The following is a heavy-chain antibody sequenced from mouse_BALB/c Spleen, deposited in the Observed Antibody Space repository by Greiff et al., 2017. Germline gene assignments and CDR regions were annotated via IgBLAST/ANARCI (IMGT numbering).Heavy chain of an antibody. V-gene: IGHV1-18*01. D-gene: IGHD2-2*01. CDR2: INPNNGGT. J-gene: IGHJ3*01. Sequence: EVKVVESGPELVKPGASVKISCKTSGYTFTEYTMHWVKQSHGKSLEWIGVINPNNGGTSYNQKFKGKATLTVDKSSSTAYMELRSLTSEDSAVYYCARLGYDEAFAYWGQGTLVTVSA. CDR3: ARLGYDEAFAY. CDR1: GYTFTEYT.